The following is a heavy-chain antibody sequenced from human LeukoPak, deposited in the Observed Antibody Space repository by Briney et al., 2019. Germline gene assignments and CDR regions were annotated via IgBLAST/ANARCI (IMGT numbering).Heavy chain of an antibody. Sequence: PGGSLRLSCAGSGFTFSRYGMHWVRQAPGKGLEWVALIRYDGNDHWYGDSAKGRFTISRDNSKDTVYLQMDSLRDEDTAVYYCARWGIVGHDAFDLWGQGTMVIVSS. CDR2: IRYDGNDH. CDR1: GFTFSRYG. D-gene: IGHD1-26*01. J-gene: IGHJ3*01. CDR3: ARWGIVGHDAFDL. V-gene: IGHV3-33*01.